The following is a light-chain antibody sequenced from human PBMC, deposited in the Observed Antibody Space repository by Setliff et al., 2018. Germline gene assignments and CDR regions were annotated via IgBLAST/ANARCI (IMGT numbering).Light chain of an antibody. Sequence: QSALTQPPSASGSPGQSVTIPCTGTSSDVGGYNFVSWYQQYPGKAPKLLIYEVSERPPGVPDRFSGSKSGNTASLTISGLQAEDEADYYCISYTNSSTYVVFGGGTKVTVL. CDR1: SSDVGGYNF. V-gene: IGLV2-8*01. CDR3: ISYTNSSTYVV. J-gene: IGLJ2*01. CDR2: EVS.